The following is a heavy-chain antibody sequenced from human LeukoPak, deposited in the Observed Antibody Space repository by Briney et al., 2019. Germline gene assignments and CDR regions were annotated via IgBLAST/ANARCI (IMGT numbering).Heavy chain of an antibody. V-gene: IGHV3-30*02. CDR3: AKVDAVTV. Sequence: GGSLRLSCTASGFPFSQYGMHWVRQAPGKGLEWVAFLRYDGGNKHYAASVKGRFTISRDNSKNTLYLQMNSLGPEDTAIYFCAKVDAVTVWGNGTRVAVSS. J-gene: IGHJ6*04. D-gene: IGHD2-8*01. CDR1: GFPFSQYG. CDR2: LRYDGGNK.